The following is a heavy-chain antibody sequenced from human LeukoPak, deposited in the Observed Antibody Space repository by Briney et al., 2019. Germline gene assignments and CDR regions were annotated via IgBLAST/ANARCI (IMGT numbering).Heavy chain of an antibody. V-gene: IGHV3-7*01. J-gene: IGHJ5*02. Sequence: QAGGSLRLSCAASGFTFSSYWMSCVRQAPGKGLEWVANIKQDGSEKYYVDSVKGRFTISRDNAKNSLYLQMNSLRAEDTAVYYCARASDVSTFDPWGQGTLVTVSS. CDR2: IKQDGSEK. CDR3: ARASDVSTFDP. CDR1: GFTFSSYW.